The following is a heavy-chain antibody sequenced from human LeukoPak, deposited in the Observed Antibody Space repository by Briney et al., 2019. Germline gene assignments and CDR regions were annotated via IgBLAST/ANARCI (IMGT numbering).Heavy chain of an antibody. Sequence: PSETLSLTCAVYGGSFSGYYWSWIRQPPGKGLEWIGEINHSGSTNYNPSLKSRVTISVDTSKNQFSLKLSFVTAADTAVYYCARDSSHQKSWFDPWGQGTLVTVSS. CDR2: INHSGST. CDR1: GGSFSGYY. J-gene: IGHJ5*02. CDR3: ARDSSHQKSWFDP. D-gene: IGHD6-13*01. V-gene: IGHV4-34*01.